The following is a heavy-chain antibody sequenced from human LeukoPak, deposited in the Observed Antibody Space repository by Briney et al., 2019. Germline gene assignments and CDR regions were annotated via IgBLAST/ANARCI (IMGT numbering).Heavy chain of an antibody. Sequence: GTSLRLSCTASGFTLNDYGIHWVRQAPGKGLEGMAGISFDGASKYYADSVKGRFFISRDTPMNTVHLQLNNLRPEETALYYCAKVMAKRRTLTPSFVYWGQGALVTASS. CDR2: ISFDGASK. CDR3: AKVMAKRRTLTPSFVY. D-gene: IGHD1-1*01. J-gene: IGHJ4*02. CDR1: GFTLNDYG. V-gene: IGHV3-30*18.